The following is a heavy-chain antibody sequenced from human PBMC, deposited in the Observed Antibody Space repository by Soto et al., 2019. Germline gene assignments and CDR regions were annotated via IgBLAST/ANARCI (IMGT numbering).Heavy chain of an antibody. V-gene: IGHV4-59*01. Sequence: QVQLQESGPGLVKPSETLSLTCTVSGGSISSYYWSWMRQPAGKGLEWIGYIYYSGSTNYNPSLKSRVTIAVDTSKNQFSLTLSSVTAADTAVYYCARCLTYYDILTGYYGDHDGAFDIWGQGTMVTVSS. CDR3: ARCLTYYDILTGYYGDHDGAFDI. D-gene: IGHD3-9*01. J-gene: IGHJ3*02. CDR2: IYYSGST. CDR1: GGSISSYY.